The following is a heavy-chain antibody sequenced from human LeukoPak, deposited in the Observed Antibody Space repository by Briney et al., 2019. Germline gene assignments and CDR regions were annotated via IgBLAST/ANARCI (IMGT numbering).Heavy chain of an antibody. CDR2: INWNGVST. CDR3: ARDREGIFGVAEIDY. CDR1: GFTFDDYG. Sequence: GGSLRLSCAASGFTFDDYGMNWVRQVPGKGLEWVSSINWNGVSTGYADSVKGRFTISRDNAKNSLYLQMNSLRAEDTAVYYCARDREGIFGVAEIDYWGQGTLVTVSS. J-gene: IGHJ4*02. D-gene: IGHD3-3*01. V-gene: IGHV3-20*04.